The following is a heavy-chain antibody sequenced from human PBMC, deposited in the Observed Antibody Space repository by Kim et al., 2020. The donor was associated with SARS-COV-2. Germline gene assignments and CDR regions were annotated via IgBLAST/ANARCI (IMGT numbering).Heavy chain of an antibody. CDR3: ARHLIWGVVPAAIYHGFDY. CDR1: GGSISSSSYY. CDR2: IYYSGST. Sequence: SETLSLTCTVSGGSISSSSYYWGWIRQPPGKGLEWIGSIYYSGSTYYNPSLKSRVTISVDTSKNQFSLKLSSVTTADTAVYYCARHLIWGVVPAAIYHGFDYWGQGTLVTVSS. D-gene: IGHD2-2*02. J-gene: IGHJ4*02. V-gene: IGHV4-39*01.